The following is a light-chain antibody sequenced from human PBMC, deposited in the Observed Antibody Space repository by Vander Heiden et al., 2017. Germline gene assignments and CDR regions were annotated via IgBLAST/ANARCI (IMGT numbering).Light chain of an antibody. CDR2: AAS. V-gene: IGKV1-8*01. CDR3: QQEDSYPRT. J-gene: IGKJ4*01. CDR1: QGISSY. Sequence: AIRMTQSPSSFSASTGDRVTITCRASQGISSYLAWYQQKPGKAPKLLIYAASTLQSGVPSRFSGSGSGTDFTLTISCLQSEDFATHYCQQEDSYPRTFGGGTKVEIK.